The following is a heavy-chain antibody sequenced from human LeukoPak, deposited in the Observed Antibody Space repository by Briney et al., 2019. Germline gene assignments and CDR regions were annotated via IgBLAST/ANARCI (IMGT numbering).Heavy chain of an antibody. Sequence: GGSLRLSRAASGFTFSSYSMNWVRQAPGKGLEWVSYISSSSSTIYYADSVKGRFTISRDNAKNSLYLQMNSLRAEDTAVYYCARGLNIVVVVAATDVGDNYFDYWGQGTLVTVSS. CDR2: ISSSSSTI. J-gene: IGHJ4*02. D-gene: IGHD2-15*01. CDR1: GFTFSSYS. CDR3: ARGLNIVVVVAATDVGDNYFDY. V-gene: IGHV3-48*01.